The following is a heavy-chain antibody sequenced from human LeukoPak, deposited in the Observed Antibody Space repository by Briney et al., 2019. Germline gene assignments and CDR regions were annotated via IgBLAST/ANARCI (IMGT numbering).Heavy chain of an antibody. CDR2: IRYDGSNK. D-gene: IGHD6-13*01. V-gene: IGHV3-30*02. Sequence: AGGSLRLSCAASGFTFSSYGMHWVRQAPGKGLEWVAFIRYDGSNKYYADSVKGRFTISRDNSKNTLYLQMNSLRAEDTAVYYCARFRASPIYSSSPYYFDYWGQGTLVTVSS. J-gene: IGHJ4*02. CDR3: ARFRASPIYSSSPYYFDY. CDR1: GFTFSSYG.